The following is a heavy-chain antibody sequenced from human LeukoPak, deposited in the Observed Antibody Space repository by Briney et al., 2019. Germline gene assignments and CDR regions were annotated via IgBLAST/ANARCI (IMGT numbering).Heavy chain of an antibody. CDR1: GFTVSDYY. V-gene: IGHV3-11*05. J-gene: IGHJ4*02. Sequence: GVSLRLSCAASGFTVSDYYMTWIRQAPGKGPEWVSFISTTSSYTKYADSVRGRFTISRDNAKNSLYLQMDSLRVEDTAVYYCARGSSACSLDYWGQGTLVTVSS. CDR2: ISTTSSYT. CDR3: ARGSSACSLDY. D-gene: IGHD3-22*01.